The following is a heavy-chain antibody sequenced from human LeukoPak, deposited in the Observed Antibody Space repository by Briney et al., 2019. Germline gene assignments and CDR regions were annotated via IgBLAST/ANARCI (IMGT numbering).Heavy chain of an antibody. V-gene: IGHV1-69*04. J-gene: IGHJ4*02. CDR1: GCTFSSYA. CDR2: IIPIFGIA. CDR3: ARAVVAAGFGY. D-gene: IGHD6-25*01. Sequence: GASVKVCCNASGCTFSSYAISWVRQAPGQGLEWMGMIIPIFGIANYAQKFHGRVTISVDKSTSKGYMELSRLRSEDTAVYYCARAVVAAGFGYWGQGAMVTV.